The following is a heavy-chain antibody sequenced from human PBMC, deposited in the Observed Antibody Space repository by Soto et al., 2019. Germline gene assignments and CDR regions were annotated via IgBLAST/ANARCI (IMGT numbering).Heavy chain of an antibody. CDR1: GGSISSGGYS. J-gene: IGHJ5*02. CDR2: IYHSGST. V-gene: IGHV4-30-2*01. CDR3: ARELELRGWFDP. Sequence: PSETLSLTCAVSGGSISSGGYSWSWIRQPPGKGLEWIGYIYHSGSTYYNPSLKSRVTISVDRSKNQFSLKLSSVTAADTAVYYCARELELRGWFDPWGQGTLVTVSS. D-gene: IGHD1-7*01.